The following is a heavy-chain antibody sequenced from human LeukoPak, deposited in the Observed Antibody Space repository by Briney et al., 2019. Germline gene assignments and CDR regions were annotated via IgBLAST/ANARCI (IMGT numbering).Heavy chain of an antibody. V-gene: IGHV3-23*01. Sequence: GGSLRLSCAASGFTFSSYAMSWVRQAPGKGLEWVSAISGSGGSTYYADSVKGRFTISRDNSKNTLYLQVNSLRAEDTAVYYCAKDLGSGWYDYYYGMDVWGQGTTVTVSS. CDR2: ISGSGGST. D-gene: IGHD6-19*01. CDR3: AKDLGSGWYDYYYGMDV. J-gene: IGHJ6*02. CDR1: GFTFSSYA.